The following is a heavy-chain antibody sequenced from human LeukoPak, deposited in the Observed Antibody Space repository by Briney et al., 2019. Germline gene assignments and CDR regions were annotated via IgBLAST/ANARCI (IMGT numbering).Heavy chain of an antibody. CDR3: ARHTAYSSSWYSYSSYYGMDV. D-gene: IGHD6-13*01. V-gene: IGHV3-23*01. Sequence: GGSLRVSCAASGFTFSSYAMSWVRQAPGEGLEWVSAISGSGGSTYYADSVKGRFTISRDNSKNTLYLQMNSLRAEDTAVYYCARHTAYSSSWYSYSSYYGMDVWGQGTTVTVSS. CDR2: ISGSGGST. J-gene: IGHJ6*02. CDR1: GFTFSSYA.